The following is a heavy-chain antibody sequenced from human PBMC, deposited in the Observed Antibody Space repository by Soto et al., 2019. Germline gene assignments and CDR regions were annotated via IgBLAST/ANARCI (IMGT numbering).Heavy chain of an antibody. CDR1: GFSLSTSGMR. J-gene: IGHJ4*02. CDR2: IDWDDDK. Sequence: SGPTLVNPTQTLTLTCTLSGFSLSTSGMRVSWIRQPPGKALEWLARIDWDDDKFYNTSLKTRLTISKDSSKNQVVLTMTNMDPVDTATYYCARMFHCSGGTCPFDYWGQGALVTVSS. V-gene: IGHV2-70*04. CDR3: ARMFHCSGGTCPFDY. D-gene: IGHD2-15*01.